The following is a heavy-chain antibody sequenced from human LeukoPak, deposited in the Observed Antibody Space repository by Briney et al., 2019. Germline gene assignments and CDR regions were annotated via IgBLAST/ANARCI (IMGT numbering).Heavy chain of an antibody. J-gene: IGHJ4*02. CDR1: GGSFSSYY. D-gene: IGHD2-15*01. CDR3: ARQLGYCSGGSCSPAFDY. Sequence: SETLSLTCTVSGGSFSSYYWSWIRQPPGKGLGWIGYIYYSGSTNYNPSLKSRVTISVDTSKNQFSLKLSSVTAADTAVYYCARQLGYCSGGSCSPAFDYWGQGTLVTVSS. CDR2: IYYSGST. V-gene: IGHV4-59*01.